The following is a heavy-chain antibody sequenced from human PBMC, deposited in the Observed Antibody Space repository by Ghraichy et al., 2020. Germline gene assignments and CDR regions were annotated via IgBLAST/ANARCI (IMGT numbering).Heavy chain of an antibody. CDR1: GFTFSSYS. D-gene: IGHD3-9*01. Sequence: GGSLRLSCAASGFTFSSYSMNWVRQAPGKGLEWVSYISSSSSTIYYADSVKGRFTISRDNAKNSLYLQMNSLRAEDTAVYYCARGKLERRYFDWLHYFDYWGQGTLVTVSS. CDR2: ISSSSSTI. V-gene: IGHV3-48*01. J-gene: IGHJ4*02. CDR3: ARGKLERRYFDWLHYFDY.